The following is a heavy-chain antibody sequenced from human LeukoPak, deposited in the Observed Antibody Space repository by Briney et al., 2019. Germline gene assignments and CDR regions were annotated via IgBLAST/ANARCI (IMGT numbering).Heavy chain of an antibody. V-gene: IGHV4-4*02. J-gene: IGHJ5*02. CDR2: IYHSGST. CDR1: GGSISSSYW. D-gene: IGHD2-2*01. CDR3: ARDYCTSTTCPNWFDP. Sequence: SETLSLTCAVSGGSISSSYWWSWIRQPPGKGPEWIGEIYHSGSTNYNLSLKSRVTISVDKSKNQFSLKLNSVTAADTAVYYCARDYCTSTTCPNWFDPWGQGTLVTVSS.